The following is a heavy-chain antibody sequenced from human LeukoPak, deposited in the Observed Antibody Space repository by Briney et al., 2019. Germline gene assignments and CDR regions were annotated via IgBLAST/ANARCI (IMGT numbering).Heavy chain of an antibody. CDR3: ASLKTALPDY. V-gene: IGHV3-48*03. Sequence: TGGSLRLSCAASGFTFSSYEMNWVRQAPEKGLEWVSYISSRGSTMYYADSVKGRFTISRDNAKNSLYLQMNNLRAEAPAVYYCASLKTALPDYWGQGTLVTVSS. J-gene: IGHJ4*02. CDR1: GFTFSSYE. D-gene: IGHD2-2*01. CDR2: ISSRGSTM.